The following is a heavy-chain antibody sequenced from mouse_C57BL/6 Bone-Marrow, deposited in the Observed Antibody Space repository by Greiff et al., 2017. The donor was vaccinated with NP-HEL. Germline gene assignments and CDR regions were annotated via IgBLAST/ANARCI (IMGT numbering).Heavy chain of an antibody. J-gene: IGHJ4*01. CDR3: ARFYYYGSSYDYYAMYY. Sequence: QVQLQQPGAELVKPGASVKMSCKASGYTFTSYWITWVKQRPGQGLEWIGDIYPGSGSTNYNEKFKSKATLTVDTSSSTAYMQLSSLTSEDSAVYYCARFYYYGSSYDYYAMYYWGQGTSVTVSS. V-gene: IGHV1-55*01. D-gene: IGHD1-1*01. CDR2: IYPGSGST. CDR1: GYTFTSYW.